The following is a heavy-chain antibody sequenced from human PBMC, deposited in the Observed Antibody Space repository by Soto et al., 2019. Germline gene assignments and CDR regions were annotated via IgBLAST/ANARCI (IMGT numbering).Heavy chain of an antibody. Sequence: QVQLVQSGAEVKKPGASVKVSCKASGYTFTGYYMHWVRQAPGQGLEWMGWINPNSGGTNYAQKFQAGGTMTRDTYISTADMELSRLRSDDTAVYYCERGGDFVVVPASMDVWGQGTTVTVSS. CDR3: ERGGDFVVVPASMDV. D-gene: IGHD2-2*01. J-gene: IGHJ6*02. CDR2: INPNSGGT. V-gene: IGHV1-2*02. CDR1: GYTFTGYY.